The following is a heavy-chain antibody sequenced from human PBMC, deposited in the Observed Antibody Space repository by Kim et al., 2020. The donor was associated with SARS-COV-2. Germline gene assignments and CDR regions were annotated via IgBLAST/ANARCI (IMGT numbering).Heavy chain of an antibody. CDR3: ARGSYDSSGHEFFDI. CDR2: IYQSGTT. V-gene: IGHV4-30-2*06. Sequence: SETLSLTCAVSGGSISSGSYSWNWIRLSPGKGLEWVAYIYQSGTTHYSPSLKSRVSMSVDRSNNRFSLKLSSVTAAYTAVYYCARGSYDSSGHEFFDIWG. CDR1: GGSISSGSYS. D-gene: IGHD3-22*01. J-gene: IGHJ3*02.